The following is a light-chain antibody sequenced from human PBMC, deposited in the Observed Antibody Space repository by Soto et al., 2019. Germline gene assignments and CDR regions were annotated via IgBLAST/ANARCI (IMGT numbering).Light chain of an antibody. J-gene: IGLJ2*01. CDR2: EVS. CDR3: SSYAGGNNLL. CDR1: SSDVGGYNY. Sequence: QSALTQPPSASGSPGQSVTISCIGTSSDVGGYNYVSWYQQHPGKAPTLMIYEVSKRPSGVPDRFSGSKSGNTASLTVSGLQAEDEADYYCSSYAGGNNLLFGGGTKLTVL. V-gene: IGLV2-8*01.